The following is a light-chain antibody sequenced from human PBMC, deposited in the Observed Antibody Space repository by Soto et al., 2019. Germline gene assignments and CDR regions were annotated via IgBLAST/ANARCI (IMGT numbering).Light chain of an antibody. V-gene: IGKV1-33*01. J-gene: IGKJ4*01. CDR3: QQLNSYPLT. Sequence: DIQITQSPSSLSASVGDRVTITCQASQDISNYLNWYQQKPGKAPKLLIYDASNLETGVPSRFSGSGSGTEFTLTISSLQPEDFATYYCQQLNSYPLTFGGGTKVDI. CDR2: DAS. CDR1: QDISNY.